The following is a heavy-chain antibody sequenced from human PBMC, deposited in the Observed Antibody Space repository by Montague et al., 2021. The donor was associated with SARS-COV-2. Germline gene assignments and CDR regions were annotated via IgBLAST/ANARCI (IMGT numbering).Heavy chain of an antibody. CDR2: IFYSGST. Sequence: SETLSLTCTVSGGSISSSSYYWDWIRQPPGKGLEWIGNIFYSGSTFYNPSLKSRVTISVDTSKNQFSLKLSSVTAADTAVYYCARDGGTVITFLGVGYPRGGLNWFDPWGQGTLVTVSS. CDR3: ARDGGTVITFLGVGYPRGGLNWFDP. D-gene: IGHD3-16*01. V-gene: IGHV4-39*07. J-gene: IGHJ5*02. CDR1: GGSISSSSYY.